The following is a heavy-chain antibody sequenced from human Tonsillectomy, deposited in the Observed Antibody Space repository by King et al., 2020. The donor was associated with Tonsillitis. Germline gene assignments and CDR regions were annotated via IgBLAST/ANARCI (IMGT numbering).Heavy chain of an antibody. J-gene: IGHJ4*02. CDR1: DDSISRFY. D-gene: IGHD6-6*01. Sequence: QLQESGPGLVRPSETLSLTCTVSDDSISRFYWSWIRQPPGKGLEWIGYIYHSGSTNYNPSLKSRVTMSVDTSKGQFSLRLTSVTAPDTAVYYCARSFSTSSFDNWGQGTLVTVSS. V-gene: IGHV4-59*01. CDR2: IYHSGST. CDR3: ARSFSTSSFDN.